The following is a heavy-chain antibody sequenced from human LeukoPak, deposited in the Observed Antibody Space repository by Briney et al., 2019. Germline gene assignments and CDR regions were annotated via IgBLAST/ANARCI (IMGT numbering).Heavy chain of an antibody. D-gene: IGHD2-2*01. CDR3: AKEAQGCSITSCYFDS. J-gene: IGHJ4*02. CDR1: GFTFSSYG. V-gene: IGHV3-30*02. CDR2: IRYDGSNK. Sequence: GGSLRLSCAASGFTFSSYGMHWVRQAPGKGLEWVAFIRYDGSNKYYADSVKGRFTISRDNSKNTLFLQMNSLRAEDAAVYYCAKEAQGCSITSCYFDSWGQGTLVTVSS.